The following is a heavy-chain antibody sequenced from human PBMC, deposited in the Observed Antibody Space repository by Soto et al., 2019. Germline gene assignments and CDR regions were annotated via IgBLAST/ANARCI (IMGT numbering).Heavy chain of an antibody. CDR2: ISGSGGST. CDR3: AKDHGIAFNWFDP. Sequence: GSLRLSCAASGFTFSIYAMSWVSQAPGKGLEWVSAISGSGGSTYYADSVKGRFTISRDNSKNTLYLQMNSLRAEDTAVYYCAKDHGIAFNWFDPWGQGTLVTVSS. D-gene: IGHD6-13*01. V-gene: IGHV3-23*01. CDR1: GFTFSIYA. J-gene: IGHJ5*02.